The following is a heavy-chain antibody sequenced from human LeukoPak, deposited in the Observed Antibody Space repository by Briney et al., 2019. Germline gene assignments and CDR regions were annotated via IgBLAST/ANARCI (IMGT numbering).Heavy chain of an antibody. CDR2: INPNSGGT. J-gene: IGHJ6*03. CDR1: GYTFTGYY. Sequence: ASVKVSCKASGYTFTGYYMHWVRQAPGQGLEWMGWINPNSGGTNYAQKFQGRVTMTRDTSISTAYMELSRLRSDDTAVYYCAGLPHYYYYYMDVWGKGTTVTVSS. CDR3: AGLPHYYYYYMDV. V-gene: IGHV1-2*02.